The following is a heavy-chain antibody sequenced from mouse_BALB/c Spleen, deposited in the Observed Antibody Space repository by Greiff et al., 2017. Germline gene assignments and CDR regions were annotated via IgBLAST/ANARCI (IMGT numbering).Heavy chain of an antibody. V-gene: IGHV4-1*02. CDR3: ARRWGLPGYFDV. J-gene: IGHJ1*01. CDR2: INPDSSTI. D-gene: IGHD1-1*02. CDR1: GFDFSRYW. Sequence: AASGFDFSRYWMSWVRQAPGKGLEWIGEINPDSSTINYTPSLKDKFIISRDNAKNTLYLQMSKVRSEDTALCYCARRWGLPGYFDVWGAGTTVTVSS.